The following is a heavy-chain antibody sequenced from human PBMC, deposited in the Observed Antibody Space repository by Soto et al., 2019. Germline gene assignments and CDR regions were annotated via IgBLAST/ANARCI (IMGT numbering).Heavy chain of an antibody. V-gene: IGHV3-30-3*01. CDR1: GVSFSSCS. Sequence: GGSLTLSCAASGVSFSSCSMGWVRQAPGKGLEWVAVISYDGSNKYYADSVKGRFTISRDNSKNTLYLQMNSLRAEDTAVYYCARDPYIVGATIAPSTRTWGQGTLVTVSS. CDR3: ARDPYIVGATIAPSTRT. D-gene: IGHD1-26*01. J-gene: IGHJ4*02. CDR2: ISYDGSNK.